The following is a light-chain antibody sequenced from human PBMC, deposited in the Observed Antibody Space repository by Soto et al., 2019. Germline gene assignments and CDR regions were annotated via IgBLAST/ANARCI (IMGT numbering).Light chain of an antibody. CDR2: GIS. J-gene: IGKJ2*01. Sequence: ENVLTQSPGTLSLSPGERATLSCGASQSVTNSFFAWYQQRPGQAPRLLIYGISSRATGIPDRFSGSGSVTDFTLTISRLEPEDFVMYYCQQYSSLPHTFGQGTKLEV. CDR3: QQYSSLPHT. V-gene: IGKV3-20*01. CDR1: QSVTNSF.